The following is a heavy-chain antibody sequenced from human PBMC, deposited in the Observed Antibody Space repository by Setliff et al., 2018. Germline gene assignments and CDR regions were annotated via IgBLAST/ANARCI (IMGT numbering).Heavy chain of an antibody. CDR1: GGSISPYF. CDR2: IYHNGST. J-gene: IGHJ6*02. V-gene: IGHV4-59*01. CDR3: ARDRSAYSYGLDV. Sequence: PSETLSLTCTVPGGSISPYFWSWIRQPPGKGLEWIGYIYHNGSTNFNPSLKSRVTMSVDTSKNQFALNLTSVTAADTAVYYCARDRSAYSYGLDVWGQGTTVTVSS.